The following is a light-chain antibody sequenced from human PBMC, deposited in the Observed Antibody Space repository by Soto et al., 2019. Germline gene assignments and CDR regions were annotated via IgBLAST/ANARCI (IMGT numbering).Light chain of an antibody. CDR2: AAS. J-gene: IGKJ5*01. V-gene: IGKV1-39*01. CDR1: ESIARH. Sequence: DIQMNQSPSSLSASVGDRVTITCRASESIARHLNWYQQKPGKAPKLLIYAASSLQNGVPSRFRGGGSGTYFTLTISNMQPEDFATYYCQQSYSTLSITFGQGTRLEIK. CDR3: QQSYSTLSIT.